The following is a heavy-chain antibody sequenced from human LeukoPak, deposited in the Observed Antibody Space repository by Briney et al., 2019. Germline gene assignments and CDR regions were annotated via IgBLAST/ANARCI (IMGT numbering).Heavy chain of an antibody. CDR3: VRMAGYDSSGFYGYLPQ. CDR2: ISGDGRSI. Sequence: PGGSLRLSCAASGFTFSTYYMHWVRQAPGKGLVWLSRISGDGRSITYADSVKGRFTISRDNAKNTLYLQLNSLRVEDTAVYYCVRMAGYDSSGFYGYLPQWGQGTLVTVS. J-gene: IGHJ1*01. V-gene: IGHV3-74*01. CDR1: GFTFSTYY. D-gene: IGHD3-22*01.